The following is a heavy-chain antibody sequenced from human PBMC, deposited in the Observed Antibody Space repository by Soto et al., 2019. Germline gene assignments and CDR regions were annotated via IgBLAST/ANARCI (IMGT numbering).Heavy chain of an antibody. CDR3: VRDRPNTESLTGYFDT. V-gene: IGHV3-33*01. D-gene: IGHD3-9*01. CDR1: GFVFRTFR. CDR2: IRFDGSTA. Sequence: LRLSCEASGFVFRTFRMHWVRRAPGKGLEWLATIRFDGSTARYAESVRGRFKISRDNSMNTLYLQLDRLRVEDTAVYYCVRDRPNTESLTGYFDTWGQGTPVTVSS. J-gene: IGHJ4*02.